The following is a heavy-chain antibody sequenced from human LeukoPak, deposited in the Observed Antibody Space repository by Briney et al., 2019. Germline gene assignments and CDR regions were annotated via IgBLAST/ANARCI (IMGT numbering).Heavy chain of an antibody. CDR2: ITTSDGNT. CDR3: AKGAALTAARPPDY. CDR1: GFTFSSYT. Sequence: PGGSLRLSCAASGFTFSSYTMSWVRQAPGKGLEWVSTITTSDGNTYYADSVKGRFTVSRDNSKNTLFLQMNSLRAEDTAVYYCAKGAALTAARPPDYWGQGTLVTVSS. V-gene: IGHV3-23*01. J-gene: IGHJ4*02. D-gene: IGHD6-6*01.